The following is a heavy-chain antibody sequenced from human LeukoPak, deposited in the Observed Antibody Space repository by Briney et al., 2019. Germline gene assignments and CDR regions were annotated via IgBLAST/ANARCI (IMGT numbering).Heavy chain of an antibody. Sequence: KPGESLKISCKGSGYSFTSYWIGWVRQMPGKGLEWMGIIYPGDSDTRYSPSFQGQVTISADKSISTAYLQWRSLKASDTAMYYCARRGSIAVAGTEDAFDIWGQGTMVTVSS. V-gene: IGHV5-51*03. CDR2: IYPGDSDT. D-gene: IGHD6-19*01. CDR3: ARRGSIAVAGTEDAFDI. J-gene: IGHJ3*02. CDR1: GYSFTSYW.